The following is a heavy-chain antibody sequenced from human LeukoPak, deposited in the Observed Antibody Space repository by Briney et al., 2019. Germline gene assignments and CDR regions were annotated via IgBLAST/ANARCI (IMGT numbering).Heavy chain of an antibody. CDR3: ALIRIVATIIDY. V-gene: IGHV4-34*01. D-gene: IGHD5-12*01. J-gene: IGHJ4*02. CDR1: GGSFSGYY. CDR2: INHSGST. Sequence: SETLSPTCAVYGGSFSGYYWSRIRQPPGKGLEWIGEINHSGSTNYNPSLKSRVTISVDTSKNQFSLKLSSVTAADTAVYYCALIRIVATIIDYWGQGTLVTVSS.